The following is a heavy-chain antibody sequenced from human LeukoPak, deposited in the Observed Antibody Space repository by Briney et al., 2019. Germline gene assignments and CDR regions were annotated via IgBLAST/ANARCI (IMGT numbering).Heavy chain of an antibody. CDR1: GFTFSSYG. J-gene: IGHJ4*02. Sequence: GSLRLSCAASGFTFSSYGMHWVRQPPGKGLEWIGSIYYSGNTNYNSSLKSRLTISVDTSKNQFSLKLSSVTAADTAVYYCARLSVGANFFDYWGQGTLVTVSS. CDR3: ARLSVGANFFDY. D-gene: IGHD1-26*01. CDR2: IYYSGNT. V-gene: IGHV4-39*07.